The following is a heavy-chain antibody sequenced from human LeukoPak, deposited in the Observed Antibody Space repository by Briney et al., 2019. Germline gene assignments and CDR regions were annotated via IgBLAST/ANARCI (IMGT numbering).Heavy chain of an antibody. J-gene: IGHJ4*02. Sequence: GGSLRLSCAASRFTFSTYSMNWVRQAPGKGLEWVSSISRSSIYMYYADSVKGRFTISRDNAKNSLYLQMNSLRAEDTAVYYCARGRYDSSGYYSIFDYWGQGTLVTVSS. CDR3: ARGRYDSSGYYSIFDY. CDR2: ISRSSIYM. D-gene: IGHD3-22*01. V-gene: IGHV3-21*01. CDR1: RFTFSTYS.